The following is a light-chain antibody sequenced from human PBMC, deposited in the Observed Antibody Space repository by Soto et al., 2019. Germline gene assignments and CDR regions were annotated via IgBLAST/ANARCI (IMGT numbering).Light chain of an antibody. J-gene: IGKJ2*01. CDR2: DAS. V-gene: IGKV3-11*01. CDR1: QSVSSY. CDR3: QQRSNWPPYT. Sequence: EIVLTQSPATLSLSPGERATLSCRASQSVSSYLAWYQQKPCQAPRLLIYDASNRAPGIPARFSGSGSGTDFTLTISSLEPEDFAVYYCQQRSNWPPYTFGQGTKLEIK.